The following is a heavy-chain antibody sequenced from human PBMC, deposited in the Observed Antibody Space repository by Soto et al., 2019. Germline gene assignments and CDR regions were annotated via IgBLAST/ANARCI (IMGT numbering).Heavy chain of an antibody. V-gene: IGHV3-23*01. CDR1: RFTFNSYA. CDR3: AKLRGDYYYYYYMDV. CDR2: ISGSGDNT. D-gene: IGHD3-10*01. J-gene: IGHJ6*03. Sequence: PGGSTGLSCSASRFTFNSYAVSWVRKNPGKGLEWVSAISGSGDNTYYADPVKGRFTISRDDSKNTLYLQMNSLRAEDTAVYYCAKLRGDYYYYYYMDVWGKGTTVTVSS.